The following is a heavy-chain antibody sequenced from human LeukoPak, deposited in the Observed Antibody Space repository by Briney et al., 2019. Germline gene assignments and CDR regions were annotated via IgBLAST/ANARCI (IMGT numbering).Heavy chain of an antibody. CDR3: AYCSSTSCYTGFDY. CDR1: GYTFTSYG. Sequence: GASVKVSCKASGYTFTSYGISWVRQAPGQGLEWMGWISAYNGNTNYAQKLQGRVTMTTDTSTSTAYMELRSLRSDDTAVYYCAYCSSTSCYTGFDYWGQGTQVTVSS. V-gene: IGHV1-18*01. CDR2: ISAYNGNT. J-gene: IGHJ4*02. D-gene: IGHD2-2*02.